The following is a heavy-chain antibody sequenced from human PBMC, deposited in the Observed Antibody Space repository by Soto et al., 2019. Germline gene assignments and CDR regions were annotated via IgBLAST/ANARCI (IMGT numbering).Heavy chain of an antibody. Sequence: GGSLRLSCAASGFTFSSYGMHWVRQAPGKGLEWVAVISYDGSDKYYAESVKGRFTISRDNSKNTLYLQMNSLRAEDTAVYYCAKDPSSLISYYYDSSGYLPYYFDYWGQGTLVTVSS. CDR3: AKDPSSLISYYYDSSGYLPYYFDY. V-gene: IGHV3-30*18. D-gene: IGHD3-22*01. CDR1: GFTFSSYG. CDR2: ISYDGSDK. J-gene: IGHJ4*02.